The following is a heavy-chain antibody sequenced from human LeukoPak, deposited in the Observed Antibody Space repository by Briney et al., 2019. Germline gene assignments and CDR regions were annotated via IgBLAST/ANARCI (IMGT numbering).Heavy chain of an antibody. CDR3: ARESPSQWLINDY. V-gene: IGHV4-38-2*02. CDR1: GYSISSGYY. Sequence: PSETLSLTCTVSGYSISSGYYWGWIRQPPGKGLEWIGSIYHSGSTYYNPSLKSRVTISVDTSKNQFSLKLSSVTAADTAVYYCARESPSQWLINDYWGQGTLVTVSS. CDR2: IYHSGST. J-gene: IGHJ4*02. D-gene: IGHD5-18*01.